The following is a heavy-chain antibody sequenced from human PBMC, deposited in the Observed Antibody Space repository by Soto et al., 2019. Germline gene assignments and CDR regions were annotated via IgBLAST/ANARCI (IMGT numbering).Heavy chain of an antibody. J-gene: IGHJ4*02. CDR1: GFTFSSYA. D-gene: IGHD3-9*01. Sequence: PGGSLRLSCAASGFTFSSYAMSWVRQAPGKGLEWVSAISGSGGSTYYAGSVKGRFTISRDNSKNTLYLQMNSLRAEDTAVYYCASGYFDWYCFDYWGQGTLVTVSS. CDR3: ASGYFDWYCFDY. V-gene: IGHV3-23*01. CDR2: ISGSGGST.